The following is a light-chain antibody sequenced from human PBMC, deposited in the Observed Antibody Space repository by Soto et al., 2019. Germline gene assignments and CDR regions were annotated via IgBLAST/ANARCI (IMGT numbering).Light chain of an antibody. V-gene: IGKV1-39*01. Sequence: DIQMTQSPSSLSASVGDRVTITCRASQSISSYLNWYQQKPGKAPKLLIYAASSLQSGVPSRFSGSGSGTDFTLTIISLQPEDFATYYCQQSYRTPRTFGQGTKVDIK. CDR2: AAS. CDR1: QSISSY. J-gene: IGKJ2*01. CDR3: QQSYRTPRT.